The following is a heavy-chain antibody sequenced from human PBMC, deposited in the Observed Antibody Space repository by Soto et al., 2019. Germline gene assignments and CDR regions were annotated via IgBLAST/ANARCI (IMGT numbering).Heavy chain of an antibody. V-gene: IGHV3-15*07. Sequence: EVQLVESGGDLVKPGESLRLSCAASGFTFNNAWMNWVRQAPGKGLEWVGRIKSVTDGGTAEYTAPVKVRFTNSRDDSTTTMYLQMNRLKTEDTAVYYCTTERDCSPNYWGQGTLVTVSS. CDR1: GFTFNNAW. CDR2: IKSVTDGGTA. D-gene: IGHD2-21*01. J-gene: IGHJ4*02. CDR3: TTERDCSPNY.